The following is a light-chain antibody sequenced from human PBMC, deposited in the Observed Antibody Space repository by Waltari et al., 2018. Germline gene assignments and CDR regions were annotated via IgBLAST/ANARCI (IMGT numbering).Light chain of an antibody. CDR3: QQRANWPLT. Sequence: EIVLTQSPGTLSLSPGERATLSCRASQNVGRYLAWYQQKPGQAPSLLIHETSHRAAGIPARFCGSGSGTDFTLIISSLEPEDFAVYYCQQRANWPLTFGGGTKVEIK. J-gene: IGKJ4*01. CDR2: ETS. V-gene: IGKV3-11*01. CDR1: QNVGRY.